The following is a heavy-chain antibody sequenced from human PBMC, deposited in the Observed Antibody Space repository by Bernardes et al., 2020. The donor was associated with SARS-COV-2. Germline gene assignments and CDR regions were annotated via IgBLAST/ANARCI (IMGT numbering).Heavy chain of an antibody. V-gene: IGHV3-30*18. CDR3: AKVQAIFWIRPYNPGMDV. CDR2: ISYEGSKK. Sequence: GGSLRLSCEASGFTFNNFGMHWVRQAPGRGLEWVAVISYEGSKKYYADSLEGRFTISKDNSKNTVYLQMNNLRSEDTAIYYCAKVQAIFWIRPYNPGMDVWGQGTTVTVSS. CDR1: GFTFNNFG. D-gene: IGHD5-18*01. J-gene: IGHJ6*02.